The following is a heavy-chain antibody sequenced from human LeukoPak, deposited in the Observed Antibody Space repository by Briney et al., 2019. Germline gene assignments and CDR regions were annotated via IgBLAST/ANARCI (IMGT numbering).Heavy chain of an antibody. CDR3: ARHKFMITFGGVIVLHFDY. CDR1: GGSFSGYY. J-gene: IGHJ4*02. D-gene: IGHD3-16*02. Sequence: SETLSLTCAVYGGSFSGYYWSWIRQPPGKGLEWIGEINHSGSTNYNPSLKSRVTISVDTSKNQFSLKLSSVTAADTAVYYCARHKFMITFGGVIVLHFDYWGQGTLVTVSS. V-gene: IGHV4-34*01. CDR2: INHSGST.